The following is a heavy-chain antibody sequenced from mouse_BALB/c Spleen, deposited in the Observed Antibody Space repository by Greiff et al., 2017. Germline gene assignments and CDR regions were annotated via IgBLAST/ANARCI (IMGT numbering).Heavy chain of an antibody. Sequence: QVQLQQSGAELVRPGVSVKISCKGSGYTFTDYAMHWVKQSHAKSLEWIGVISTYYGDASYNQKFKGKATMTVDKSSSTAYMELARLTSEDSAIYYCARWGLGRSGFAYWGQGTLVTVSA. J-gene: IGHJ3*01. V-gene: IGHV1S137*01. CDR3: ARWGLGRSGFAY. CDR1: GYTFTDYA. D-gene: IGHD4-1*01. CDR2: ISTYYGDA.